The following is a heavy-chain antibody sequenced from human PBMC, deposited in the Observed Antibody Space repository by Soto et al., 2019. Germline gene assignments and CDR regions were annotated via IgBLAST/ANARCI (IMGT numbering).Heavy chain of an antibody. V-gene: IGHV1-69*13. CDR3: ARGGDYSEYYFDY. CDR1: GGTFSSYA. D-gene: IGHD4-4*01. CDR2: IIPIFGKA. J-gene: IGHJ4*02. Sequence: SVKVSCKASGGTFSSYAISWVRQAPGQGLEWMGGIIPIFGKANYAQKFQGRVTITADESTSTAYMELSSLRSEDTAVYYCARGGDYSEYYFDYWGQGTLVTVSS.